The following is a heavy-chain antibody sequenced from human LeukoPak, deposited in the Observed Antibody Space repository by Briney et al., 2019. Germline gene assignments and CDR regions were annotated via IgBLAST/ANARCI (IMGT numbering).Heavy chain of an antibody. Sequence: SETLSLTCAVYGGSFSGYYWSWIRQPPGKGLEWIGEINHSGSTNYNPSLKSRVTISVDTSKNQFSLKLSSVTAADTAVYYCASLWFGESHWGQGTLVTVSS. CDR2: INHSGST. D-gene: IGHD3-10*01. J-gene: IGHJ4*02. CDR1: GGSFSGYY. CDR3: ASLWFGESH. V-gene: IGHV4-34*01.